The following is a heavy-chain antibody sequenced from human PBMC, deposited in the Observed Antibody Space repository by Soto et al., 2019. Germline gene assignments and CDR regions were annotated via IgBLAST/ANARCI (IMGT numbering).Heavy chain of an antibody. D-gene: IGHD1-26*01. CDR3: ARGVGLLTDYDGMDV. V-gene: IGHV3-13*01. Sequence: PGGSLRLSCAASGFTFSSYDMHWVRQATGKGLEWVSAIGTAGDTYYPGSVKGRFTISRENAKNTLYLQMNSLRAGDTAVYYCARGVGLLTDYDGMDVWGQGTTVTVSS. CDR2: IGTAGDT. J-gene: IGHJ6*02. CDR1: GFTFSSYD.